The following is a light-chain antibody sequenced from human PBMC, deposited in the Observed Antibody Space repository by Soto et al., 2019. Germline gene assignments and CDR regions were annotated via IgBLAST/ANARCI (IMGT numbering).Light chain of an antibody. J-gene: IGLJ2*01. CDR3: QTWGTGILV. CDR1: SGHRSYA. V-gene: IGLV4-69*01. CDR2: LNSDGSH. Sequence: QSVLTQSPSASASLGASVKLTCTLSSGHRSYAIAWHQQQPEKGHRYLMKLNSDGSHSKGDGIPDRFSGSSSGAERYLTISSLQSEDEADYYCQTWGTGILVFGGGTKLTVL.